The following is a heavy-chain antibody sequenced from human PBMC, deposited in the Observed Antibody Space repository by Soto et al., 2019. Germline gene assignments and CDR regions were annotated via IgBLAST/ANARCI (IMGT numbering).Heavy chain of an antibody. V-gene: IGHV1-2*02. CDR1: GYTFTGYY. D-gene: IGHD6-19*01. J-gene: IGHJ4*02. CDR3: ARLGYSSGWTDDY. CDR2: INPNSGGT. Sequence: VASVKVSCKASGYTFTGYYIHWVRQAPGQGLEWMGWINPNSGGTNYAQNFQGRVTMTRDTSISTAYMELSRLRSDDTAVYYCARLGYSSGWTDDYWGQGTLVTVSS.